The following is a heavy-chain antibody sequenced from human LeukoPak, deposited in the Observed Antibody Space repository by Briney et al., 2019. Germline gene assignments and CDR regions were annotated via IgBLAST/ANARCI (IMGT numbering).Heavy chain of an antibody. V-gene: IGHV3-7*01. CDR1: GFAFSSYW. CDR2: IKQDGSEK. D-gene: IGHD6-19*01. J-gene: IGHJ4*02. CDR3: ARGPRLYSRGWYPPPDY. Sequence: VGSLRLSCAASGFAFSSYWMSWVRQAPGKGLEWVANIKQDGSEKYYVDSVKGRFTISRDNAKNSLYLQMNSLRAEDTAVYYFARGPRLYSRGWYPPPDYWGQGTLVTVSS.